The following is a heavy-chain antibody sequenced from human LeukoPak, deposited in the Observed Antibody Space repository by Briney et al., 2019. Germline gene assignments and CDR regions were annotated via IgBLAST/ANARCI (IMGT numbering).Heavy chain of an antibody. CDR1: GFTFSSYG. J-gene: IGHJ4*02. D-gene: IGHD4-17*01. CDR3: AKDRPTATRGGDY. V-gene: IGHV3-30*18. Sequence: GGSLRLSCAASGFTFSSYGMHWVRQAPGKGLEWVAVISYDGSNKYYADSVKGRFTISRDNSKNTLYLQMNSLRAEDTAVYYCAKDRPTATRGGDYWGQGTLVTVSS. CDR2: ISYDGSNK.